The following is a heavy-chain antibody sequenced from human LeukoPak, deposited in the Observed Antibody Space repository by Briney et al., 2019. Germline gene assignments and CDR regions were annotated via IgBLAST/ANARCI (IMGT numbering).Heavy chain of an antibody. CDR3: AKGLDPLFDY. CDR2: ISNSGGST. CDR1: GFTFSSYA. Sequence: GGSLGLSCAASGFTFSSYAMSWVRQAPGKGLEWVSAISNSGGSTYYADSVKGRFAISRDNSKNTLYLQMNSLRAEDTAVYYCAKGLDPLFDYWGQGSLVTVSS. J-gene: IGHJ4*02. V-gene: IGHV3-23*01.